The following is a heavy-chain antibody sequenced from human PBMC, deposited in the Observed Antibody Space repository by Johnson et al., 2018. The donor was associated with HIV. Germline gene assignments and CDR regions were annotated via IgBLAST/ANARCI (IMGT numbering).Heavy chain of an antibody. V-gene: IGHV3-66*01. CDR2: IYSGGST. D-gene: IGHD5-24*01. J-gene: IGHJ3*02. CDR1: GFTVSSNY. Sequence: VQLVESGGGLVQPGGSLRLSCAASGFTVSSNYMSWVRQAPGKGLEWVSVIYSGGSTYYADSVKDRFTISRDNSKNTLYLQMNSLRAEDTAVYYCARGRDGYNADAFDIWGKGTMVTVSS. CDR3: ARGRDGYNADAFDI.